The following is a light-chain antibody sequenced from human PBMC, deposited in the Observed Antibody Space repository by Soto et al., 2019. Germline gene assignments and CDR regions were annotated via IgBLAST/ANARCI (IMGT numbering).Light chain of an antibody. J-gene: IGKJ1*01. V-gene: IGKV3-20*01. CDR2: GAS. Sequence: IVLTKSPGTLSLNPGKRATLSCRASQSISSSYLAWYQQRPGQAPSLLIYGASSRATGIPDRFSGSGSGTEFTLTISRLEPEDFAVYYCQQYGSSSWTFGQGTKVDIK. CDR1: QSISSSY. CDR3: QQYGSSSWT.